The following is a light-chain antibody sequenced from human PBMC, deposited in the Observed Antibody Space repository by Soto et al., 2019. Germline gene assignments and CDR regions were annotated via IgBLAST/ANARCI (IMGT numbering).Light chain of an antibody. CDR3: QQYGRSPPFT. V-gene: IGKV3-20*01. J-gene: IGKJ2*01. Sequence: IVLTQSPGTLSLSPGERATLSCRASQSVSSTYIAWYQQNPGQAPRLLIYGASSRATGIPDRFSGNGSGTDFTLTVSSLEPEDFAVYFCQQYGRSPPFTFAQATKVVMK. CDR1: QSVSSTY. CDR2: GAS.